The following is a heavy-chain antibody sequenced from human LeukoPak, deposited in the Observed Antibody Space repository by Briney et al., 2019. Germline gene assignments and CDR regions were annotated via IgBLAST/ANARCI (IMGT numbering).Heavy chain of an antibody. CDR1: RYTFTSYD. J-gene: IGHJ5*02. CDR2: MNPNSGNT. CDR3: ARKNYGSNRWFDP. V-gene: IGHV1-8*01. Sequence: GASVKVSCKASRYTFTSYDINWVRQATGQGLEWMGWMNPNSGNTGYAQKFQGRVTMTKNTSISTAYMELSSLRSEDTAVYYCARKNYGSNRWFDPWGQGTLVTVSS. D-gene: IGHD4/OR15-4a*01.